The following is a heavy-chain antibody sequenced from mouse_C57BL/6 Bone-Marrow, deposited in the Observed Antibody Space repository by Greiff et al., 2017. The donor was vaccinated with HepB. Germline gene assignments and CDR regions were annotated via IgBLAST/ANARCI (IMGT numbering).Heavy chain of an antibody. CDR2: ISSGSSTI. V-gene: IGHV5-17*01. CDR3: AREDYYGKDYAMDY. J-gene: IGHJ4*01. CDR1: GFTFSDYG. D-gene: IGHD1-1*01. Sequence: EVNLVESGGGLVKPGGSLKLSCAASGFTFSDYGMHWVRQAPEKGLEWVAYISSGSSTIYYADTVKGRFTLSRDNAKNTLFLQMTSLRSEDTAMYYCAREDYYGKDYAMDYWGQGTAVTVSS.